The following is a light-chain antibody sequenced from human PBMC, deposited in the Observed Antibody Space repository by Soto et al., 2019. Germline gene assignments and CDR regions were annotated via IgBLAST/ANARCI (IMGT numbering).Light chain of an antibody. V-gene: IGKV2-24*01. J-gene: IGKJ5*01. CDR3: QHFKSFPIT. CDR2: KVS. Sequence: DIVMTQSPLSLPVTPGEPASISCRSSQSLVRHDGGTYLSWLHQRKGQTPRLLIYKVSLRFPGVPDRFSGSWAGTDCTLPISRLQPEDFATYYCQHFKSFPITFGQGTRLEIK. CDR1: QSLVRHDGGTY.